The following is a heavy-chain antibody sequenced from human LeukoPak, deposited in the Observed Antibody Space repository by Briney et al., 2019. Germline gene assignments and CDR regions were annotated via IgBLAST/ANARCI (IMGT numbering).Heavy chain of an antibody. D-gene: IGHD2/OR15-2a*01. V-gene: IGHV4-39*07. Sequence: SETLSLTCTVSGGSISSSSYYWGWIRQPPGKGLEWIGSIYYSGSTYYNPSLKSRVTISVDTSKNQFSLKLSSVTAADTAVYYCARVFLCFSSGTTTCKYFQHWGQGTLVTVSS. CDR2: IYYSGST. CDR3: ARVFLCFSSGTTTCKYFQH. J-gene: IGHJ1*01. CDR1: GGSISSSSYY.